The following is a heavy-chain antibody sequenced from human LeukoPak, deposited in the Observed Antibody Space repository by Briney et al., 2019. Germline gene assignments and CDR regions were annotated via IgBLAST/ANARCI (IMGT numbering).Heavy chain of an antibody. CDR3: AKAKSTSPFDI. CDR1: GFTFDTYT. Sequence: GGSLRLSCAASGFTFDTYTMDWVRQAPGKGLEWVSAISGSGGSTYYADSVKGRFTISRDNSKNTLYLQMNSLRAEDTAVYYCAKAKSTSPFDIWGQGTMVTVSS. V-gene: IGHV3-23*01. J-gene: IGHJ3*02. CDR2: ISGSGGST.